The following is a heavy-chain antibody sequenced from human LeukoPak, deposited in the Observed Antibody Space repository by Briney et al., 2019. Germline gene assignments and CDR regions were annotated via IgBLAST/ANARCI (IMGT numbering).Heavy chain of an antibody. J-gene: IGHJ6*03. D-gene: IGHD6-6*01. Sequence: SQTLSLTCTVSGGSVRRGNYWTWIRQPAGSGLEWIGRIYTSGTTDYNPSLRTRVTISVDASRNQFSLNLSSVTAADTAMYYCARWSGSVTARNYYYYMDVWGEGTTVTVSS. CDR2: IYTSGTT. CDR3: ARWSGSVTARNYYYYMDV. CDR1: GGSVRRGNY. V-gene: IGHV4-61*02.